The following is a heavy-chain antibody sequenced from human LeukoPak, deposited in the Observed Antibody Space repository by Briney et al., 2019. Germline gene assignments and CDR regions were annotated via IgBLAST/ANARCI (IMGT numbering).Heavy chain of an antibody. Sequence: PGGSLRLSCAASELRFSIYWMSWVRQAPGKGLEWVANIKQDGSERSYVDSVRGRFTISRDNAKNSLYLQTNSLRAEDTAVYYCATDIGWFRFDPWGQGTLVTVSS. J-gene: IGHJ5*02. V-gene: IGHV3-7*03. D-gene: IGHD6-19*01. CDR3: ATDIGWFRFDP. CDR2: IKQDGSER. CDR1: ELRFSIYW.